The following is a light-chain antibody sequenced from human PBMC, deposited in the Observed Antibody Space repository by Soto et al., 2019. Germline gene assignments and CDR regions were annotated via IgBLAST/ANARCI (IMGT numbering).Light chain of an antibody. V-gene: IGKV1-5*01. CDR1: QSVSSW. CDR2: DAS. J-gene: IGKJ1*01. Sequence: DIQMTQSPSSLSASVGDRVTITCRASQSVSSWLAWYQQKPGKAPKLLIYDASSLETGVPSRFSGSVSGTEFTLTISNLQPDDFATYFCQQYNAYQGTFGQRTMV. CDR3: QQYNAYQGT.